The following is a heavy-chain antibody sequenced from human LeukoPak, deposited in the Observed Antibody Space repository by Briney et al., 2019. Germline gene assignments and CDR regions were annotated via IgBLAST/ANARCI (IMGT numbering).Heavy chain of an antibody. CDR3: AKEDRYYYDRSGYQNWFDP. V-gene: IGHV3-30*18. D-gene: IGHD3-22*01. CDR1: GFTFSSYG. CDR2: ISYDGSNK. J-gene: IGHJ5*02. Sequence: GGSLRLSCAASGFTFSSYGMHWVRQAPGKGLEWVAVISYDGSNKYYADSVKGRFTISRDNSKNTLYLQMNSLRAEDTAVYYCAKEDRYYYDRSGYQNWFDPWGQGTLVTVSS.